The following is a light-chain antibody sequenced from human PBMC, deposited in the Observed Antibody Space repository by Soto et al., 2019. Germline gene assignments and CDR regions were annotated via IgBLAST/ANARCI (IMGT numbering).Light chain of an antibody. CDR2: WAS. J-gene: IGKJ1*01. CDR1: QSVLYSSNNKNY. V-gene: IGKV4-1*01. Sequence: DIVMTQSPDSLAVSLGKRATINCKSSQSVLYSSNNKNYLAWYKQKPGQPPKLLIYWASTRESGVPDRFSGSGSGTDFTLTISSLQAEDVAVYYFQQDYRPWTFGQGTKVEIK. CDR3: QQDYRPWT.